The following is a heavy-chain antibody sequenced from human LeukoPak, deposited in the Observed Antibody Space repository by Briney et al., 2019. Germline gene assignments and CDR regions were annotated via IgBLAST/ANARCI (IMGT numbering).Heavy chain of an antibody. V-gene: IGHV3-9*03. CDR1: GFTFDDYA. D-gene: IGHD2-8*02. J-gene: IGHJ3*02. CDR2: ISWNSGSI. CDR3: AKDEFVASDFTGAFDI. Sequence: PGRSLRLSCAASGFTFDDYATHWVRQAPGKGLEWVSGISWNSGSIGYADSVKGRFTISRDNAKNSLYLQMNSLRAEDMALYYCAKDEFVASDFTGAFDIWGQGTMVTVSS.